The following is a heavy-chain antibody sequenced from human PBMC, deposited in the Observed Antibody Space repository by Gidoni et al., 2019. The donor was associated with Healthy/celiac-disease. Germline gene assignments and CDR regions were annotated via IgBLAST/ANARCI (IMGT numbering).Heavy chain of an antibody. Sequence: EVQLLESGGGLVQPGGSLRLSCAASGFTFSSYAMSWVRQAPGKGLEWFSAISGSGGSTYYADSVNGRFTISRDNSKNTLYLQMNSLRAEDTAVYYCATSPRKGDFWSGYSYGMDVWGQGTTVTVSS. J-gene: IGHJ6*02. CDR2: ISGSGGST. CDR3: ATSPRKGDFWSGYSYGMDV. CDR1: GFTFSSYA. D-gene: IGHD3-3*01. V-gene: IGHV3-23*01.